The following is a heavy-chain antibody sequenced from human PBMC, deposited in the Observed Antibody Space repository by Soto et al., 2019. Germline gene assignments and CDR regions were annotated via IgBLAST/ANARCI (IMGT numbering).Heavy chain of an antibody. J-gene: IGHJ6*02. V-gene: IGHV1-69*13. CDR2: IIPIFGTA. CDR1: GGTFSSYA. Sequence: ASVKVSCKASGGTFSSYAISWVRQAPGQGLEWMGGIIPIFGTANYAQKFQGRVTITADESTSTAYMELSSLRSEDTAVYYCARDQLSGYSYGPYYYGMDVWGQGTTVTVSS. D-gene: IGHD5-18*01. CDR3: ARDQLSGYSYGPYYYGMDV.